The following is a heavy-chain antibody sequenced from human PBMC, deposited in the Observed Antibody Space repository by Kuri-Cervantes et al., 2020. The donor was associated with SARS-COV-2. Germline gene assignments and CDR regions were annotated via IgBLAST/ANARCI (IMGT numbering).Heavy chain of an antibody. J-gene: IGHJ5*02. CDR1: GGSISSSSYY. Sequence: SETLSLTCTVSGGSISSSSYYWGWIRQPPGKGLEWIGSIYYSGSTYYNPSLKSRVTISVDTSKNQFSLKLSSVTAADTAVYYCARHSAFGELLYWFDPWGQGTLVTVSS. D-gene: IGHD3-10*01. V-gene: IGHV4-39*01. CDR3: ARHSAFGELLYWFDP. CDR2: IYYSGST.